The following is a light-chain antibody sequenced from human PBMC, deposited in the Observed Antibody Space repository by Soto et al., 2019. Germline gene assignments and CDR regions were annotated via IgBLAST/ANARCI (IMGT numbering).Light chain of an antibody. CDR1: QGASNN. CDR2: VAS. J-gene: IGKJ1*01. V-gene: IGKV3-15*01. CDR3: QQYNKWPLT. Sequence: EIVMTQSPATLSVSPGERATLSCRASQGASNNLAWYQQKPGQAPRLLIYVASTRATGIPARFSGSGSGTEFTLTISSLQSEDFAVYYCQQYNKWPLTFGQGTKVEI.